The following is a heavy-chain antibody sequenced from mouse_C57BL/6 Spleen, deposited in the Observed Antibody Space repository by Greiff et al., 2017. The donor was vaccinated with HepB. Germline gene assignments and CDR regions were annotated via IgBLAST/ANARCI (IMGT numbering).Heavy chain of an antibody. V-gene: IGHV1-69*01. CDR1: GYTFTSYW. J-gene: IGHJ1*03. CDR3: ARHYDGYFDV. D-gene: IGHD2-4*01. CDR2: IDPSDSYT. Sequence: QVQLQQPGAELVMPGASVKLSCKASGYTFTSYWMHWVKQRPGQCLEWIGEIDPSDSYTNYNQKFKGKSTLTVDKSSSTAYMQLSSLTSEDSAVYYCARHYDGYFDVWGTGTTVTVSS.